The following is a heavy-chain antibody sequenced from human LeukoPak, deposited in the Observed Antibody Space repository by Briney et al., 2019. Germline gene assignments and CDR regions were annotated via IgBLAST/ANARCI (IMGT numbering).Heavy chain of an antibody. D-gene: IGHD4-17*01. V-gene: IGHV3-23*01. CDR1: GFTFSSYA. J-gene: IGHJ4*02. Sequence: GGSLRLSCAASGFTFSSYAMSWVRQAPGKGLEWVSAISGSGGSTYYADSVKGRFTISRDNSKNTQYLQINFLRADDTAVYYCAKCLTTVTTIDYWGQGTLVTVSS. CDR2: ISGSGGST. CDR3: AKCLTTVTTIDY.